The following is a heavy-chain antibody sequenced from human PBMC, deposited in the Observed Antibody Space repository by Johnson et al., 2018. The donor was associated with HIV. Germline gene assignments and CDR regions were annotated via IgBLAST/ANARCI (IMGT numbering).Heavy chain of an antibody. CDR3: AKASSGWYTAFDI. V-gene: IGHV3-33*06. Sequence: QVQLVESRGGVVQPGRSLRLSCAASGFTFSSYGMHWVRQAPGKGLEWVAVIWYDGSNKYYADSVKGRFTISRDNSKNTLYLQMNSLRAEDTAVYYCAKASSGWYTAFDIWGQGTMVTVSS. D-gene: IGHD6-19*01. J-gene: IGHJ3*02. CDR1: GFTFSSYG. CDR2: IWYDGSNK.